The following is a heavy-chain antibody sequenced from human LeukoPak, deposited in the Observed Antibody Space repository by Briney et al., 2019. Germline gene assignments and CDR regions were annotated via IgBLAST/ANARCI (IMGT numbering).Heavy chain of an antibody. CDR3: ARDPPGVRYGRPIFDF. Sequence: PGGSLRLSCAASGFTFSSYAMHWVRQAPGKGLEWVAVISYDGSNKYYADSVKGRFTISRDNSKNTLYLQMNSLRAEDTAVYYCARDPPGVRYGRPIFDFWGQGTLVTVSS. CDR1: GFTFSSYA. J-gene: IGHJ4*02. V-gene: IGHV3-30*04. D-gene: IGHD2-8*01. CDR2: ISYDGSNK.